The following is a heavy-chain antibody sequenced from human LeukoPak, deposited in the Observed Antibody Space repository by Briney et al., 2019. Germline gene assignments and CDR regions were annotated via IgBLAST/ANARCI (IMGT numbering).Heavy chain of an antibody. CDR2: INPEGSQT. D-gene: IGHD5-24*01. CDR1: GFTFSSSW. V-gene: IGHV3-7*01. CDR3: AAWTDRGYNF. Sequence: GGSLRLSCAVSGFTFSSSWMNWVRQAPGKGLEWVANINPEGSQTRFVDSVMGRFTMSRDNAKNSLYLQMNSLRVEDTAVFYCAAWTDRGYNFWGQGTVVTVSS. J-gene: IGHJ4*02.